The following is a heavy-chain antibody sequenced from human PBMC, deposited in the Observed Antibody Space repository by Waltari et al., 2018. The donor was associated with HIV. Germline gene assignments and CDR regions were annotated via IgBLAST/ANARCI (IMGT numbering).Heavy chain of an antibody. J-gene: IGHJ4*02. CDR1: GYTFTAYY. Sequence: QVQLVQSGAEVKKPGASVKVSCKASGYTFTAYYMHWVRQAPGQGLEWMGRVNLNSGDTNYGQKFQDRVTMTRDTSISTAYIELSRLRSDDTAVYYCARDSYYYDSSGFFPDFWGQGTLVTVSS. V-gene: IGHV1-2*06. D-gene: IGHD3-22*01. CDR3: ARDSYYYDSSGFFPDF. CDR2: VNLNSGDT.